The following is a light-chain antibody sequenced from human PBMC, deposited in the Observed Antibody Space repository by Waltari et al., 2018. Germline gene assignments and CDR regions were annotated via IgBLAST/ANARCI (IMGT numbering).Light chain of an antibody. CDR2: AVS. CDR3: CSYAGRTTWV. J-gene: IGLJ3*02. Sequence: QSALTQHASVSGSPGQSITISCTGTSSDVGNYNLVSWYQQHPGRAPKLIIYAVSERPSGVSNRFSGSKSANTASLTVSGLQAEDEADYYCCSYAGRTTWVFGGGTNLTVL. V-gene: IGLV2-23*02. CDR1: SSDVGNYNL.